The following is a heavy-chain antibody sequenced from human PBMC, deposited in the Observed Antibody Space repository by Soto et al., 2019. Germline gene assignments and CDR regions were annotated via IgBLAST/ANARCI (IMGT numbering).Heavy chain of an antibody. J-gene: IGHJ6*02. Sequence: VKVSCKASGYTFTSYYMHWVRQAPGQGLEWMGIINPSGGSTSYAQKFQGRVTMTRDTSTSTVYMELSSLRSEDTAVYYCATIPTYTVAGTVSYGMDVWGQGTTVTVSS. CDR2: INPSGGST. CDR1: GYTFTSYY. D-gene: IGHD6-19*01. V-gene: IGHV1-46*01. CDR3: ATIPTYTVAGTVSYGMDV.